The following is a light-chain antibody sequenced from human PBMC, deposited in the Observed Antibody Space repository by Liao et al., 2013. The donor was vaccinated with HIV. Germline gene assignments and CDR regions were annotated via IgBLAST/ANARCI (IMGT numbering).Light chain of an antibody. CDR2: QDS. V-gene: IGLV3-25*03. J-gene: IGLJ3*02. CDR3: QSADSSGTWV. CDR1: KLGDRY. Sequence: SYELTQPPSVSVSPGQTASITCSGDKLGDRYACWYQQKPGQSPVLVIYQDSLRPSGIPERFSGSSSGTTVTLTISGVQAEDEADYYCQSADSSGTWVFGGGTKLTVL.